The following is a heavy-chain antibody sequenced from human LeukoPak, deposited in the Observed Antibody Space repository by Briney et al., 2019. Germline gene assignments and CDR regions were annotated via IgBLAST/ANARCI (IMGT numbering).Heavy chain of an antibody. V-gene: IGHV3-74*01. D-gene: IGHD1-1*01. CDR2: INSDGSYT. J-gene: IGHJ5*02. CDR1: GFSFSNYW. Sequence: GGSLRLSCVASGFSFSNYWMYWGRQAPGKGLVWVSRINSDGSYTDYADSAKGRFTISRDNAKDTLYLQMNSLRADDTAVYYCARADNWQSGGAWGQGTLVTVSS. CDR3: ARADNWQSGGA.